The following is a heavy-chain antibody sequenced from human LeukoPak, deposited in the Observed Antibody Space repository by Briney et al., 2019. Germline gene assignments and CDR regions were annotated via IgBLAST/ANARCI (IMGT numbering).Heavy chain of an antibody. D-gene: IGHD2-15*01. CDR2: VYYTGAS. CDR1: GGSISSYY. V-gene: IGHV4-59*12. CDR3: ARARVVEDAFDI. Sequence: KPSETLSLTCTVSGGSISSYYWSWIRQPPGKGLEWIGSVYYTGASYYNPSLKSRVTISIDTSKNHFSLKLSSVTAADTAVYYCARARVVEDAFDIWGQGTMVTVSS. J-gene: IGHJ3*02.